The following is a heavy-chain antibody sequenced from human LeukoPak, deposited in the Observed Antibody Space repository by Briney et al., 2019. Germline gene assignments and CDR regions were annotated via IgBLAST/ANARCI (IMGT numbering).Heavy chain of an antibody. Sequence: PGGSLTLSCAASGFTFSSYSMNWVRQAPGEGLEWVSSISSSSSYIYYTDPLKGRFTISRDNAKNSLYLQMNSLRAEDTAVYYCARDFFGIAVAPTFDYWGQGTLVTVSS. D-gene: IGHD6-19*01. CDR3: ARDFFGIAVAPTFDY. J-gene: IGHJ4*02. CDR1: GFTFSSYS. V-gene: IGHV3-21*01. CDR2: ISSSSSYI.